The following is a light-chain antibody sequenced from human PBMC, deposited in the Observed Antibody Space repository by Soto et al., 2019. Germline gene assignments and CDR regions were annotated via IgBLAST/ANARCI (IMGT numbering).Light chain of an antibody. CDR3: SSYTSSITLRYV. CDR2: EVS. J-gene: IGLJ1*01. V-gene: IGLV2-14*01. Sequence: QSALTQPASVSGSPGQSLTISCTGTSSDVGGSNYVSWYQQHPGKAPKLIIYEVSNRPLGVSDRFSGSKSGNTASLTISGLQAEDEADYYCSSYTSSITLRYVFGAGTKVTVL. CDR1: SSDVGGSNY.